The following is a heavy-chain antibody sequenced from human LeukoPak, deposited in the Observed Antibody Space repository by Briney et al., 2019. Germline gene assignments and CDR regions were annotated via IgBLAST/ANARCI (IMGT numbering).Heavy chain of an antibody. V-gene: IGHV1-69*05. D-gene: IGHD5-24*01. CDR2: IIPIFGTA. CDR1: GGTFGSYA. Sequence: SVKVSCKASGGTFGSYAISWVRQAPGQGLEWMGGIIPIFGTANYAQKFQGRVTITTDESTSTAYMELSSLRSEDTAVYYCAREGVLEMATTYFDYWGQGTLVTVSS. J-gene: IGHJ4*02. CDR3: AREGVLEMATTYFDY.